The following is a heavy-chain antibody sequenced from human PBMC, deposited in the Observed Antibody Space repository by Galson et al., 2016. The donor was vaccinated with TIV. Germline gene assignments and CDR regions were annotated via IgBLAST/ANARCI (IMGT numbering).Heavy chain of an antibody. J-gene: IGHJ4*02. D-gene: IGHD4-17*01. CDR1: GFIFSIYG. CDR2: ISFDGNNQ. V-gene: IGHV3-30*18. CDR3: AKVGARGYGDYPYYLEY. Sequence: SLRLSCAASGFIFSIYGMHWVRQAPGKGLEWVTLISFDGNNQYYADSVKGRFTNSRDNSKNTMYLHMNSLRTEDTAVYYCAKVGARGYGDYPYYLEYWGQGTLVTVSS.